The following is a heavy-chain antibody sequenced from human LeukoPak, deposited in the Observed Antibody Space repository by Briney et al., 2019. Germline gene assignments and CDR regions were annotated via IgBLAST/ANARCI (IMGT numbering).Heavy chain of an antibody. Sequence: GGSLRLSCAASGFTFSSYAMSWVRQAPGKGLEWVSAISGSGGSTYYADSVKGRFTISRDNSKNTLYLQMNSLRAEDTAVYYCAKCVTMVRGVIQGFGYWGQGTLVTVSS. CDR3: AKCVTMVRGVIQGFGY. CDR2: ISGSGGST. J-gene: IGHJ4*02. V-gene: IGHV3-23*01. D-gene: IGHD3-10*01. CDR1: GFTFSSYA.